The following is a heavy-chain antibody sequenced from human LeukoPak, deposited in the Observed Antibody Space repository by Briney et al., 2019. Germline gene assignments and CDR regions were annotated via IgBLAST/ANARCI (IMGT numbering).Heavy chain of an antibody. Sequence: SETLSLTCTVSGGSISSSNYYWGWIRQPPGMGLEWIGSIYYSGTTYYNPSLESRVTVSVDTPKNQFSLKLSSVTAADTAVYYCARHSSRSHPNFDYWGQGTLVTVSS. CDR3: ARHSSRSHPNFDY. V-gene: IGHV4-39*01. CDR2: IYYSGTT. CDR1: GGSISSSNYY. J-gene: IGHJ4*02. D-gene: IGHD2/OR15-2a*01.